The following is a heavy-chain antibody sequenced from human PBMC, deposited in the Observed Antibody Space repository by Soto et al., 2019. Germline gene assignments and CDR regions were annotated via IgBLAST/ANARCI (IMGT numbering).Heavy chain of an antibody. V-gene: IGHV4-34*01. J-gene: IGHJ4*02. D-gene: IGHD3-10*01. CDR2: INHSGST. Sequence: PSETLALTCAVYGGSFSCHYLSWIRQPPGKGLEWIGEINHSGSTNYNPSLKSRVTISVDTSKNQFSLKLSCVTAADKAVYYCARGPGASGTYHYYFDYWGPGTLVTAPQ. CDR1: GGSFSCHY. CDR3: ARGPGASGTYHYYFDY.